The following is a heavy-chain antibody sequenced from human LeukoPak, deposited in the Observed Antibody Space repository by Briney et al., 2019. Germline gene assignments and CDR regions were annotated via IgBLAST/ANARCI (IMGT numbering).Heavy chain of an antibody. Sequence: ASVKVSCKASGYTFTSYYMHWVRQAPGQVLEWMGIINPSGGSTSYAQKFQGRVTMTRDTSTSTVYMELSSLRSEDTAVYYCARGPLLYYYDSSGYPDYWGQGTLVTVSS. D-gene: IGHD3-22*01. CDR3: ARGPLLYYYDSSGYPDY. J-gene: IGHJ4*02. V-gene: IGHV1-46*01. CDR1: GYTFTSYY. CDR2: INPSGGST.